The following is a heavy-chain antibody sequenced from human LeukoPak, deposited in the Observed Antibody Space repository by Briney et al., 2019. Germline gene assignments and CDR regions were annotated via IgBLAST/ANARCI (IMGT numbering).Heavy chain of an antibody. CDR3: ARDWLGDY. CDR2: ISAYNGNT. J-gene: IGHJ4*02. CDR1: GYTFTGYY. D-gene: IGHD3-9*01. V-gene: IGHV1-18*04. Sequence: ASVKVSCKASGYTFTGYYMHWVRQAPGQGLEWMGWISAYNGNTNYAQKLQGRVTMTTDTSTSTAYMELRSLRSDDTAVYYCARDWLGDYWGQGTLVTVSS.